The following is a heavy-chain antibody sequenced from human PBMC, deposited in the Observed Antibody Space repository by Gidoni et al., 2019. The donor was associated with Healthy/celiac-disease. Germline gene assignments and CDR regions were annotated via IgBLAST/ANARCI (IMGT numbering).Heavy chain of an antibody. J-gene: IGHJ4*02. CDR2: INPNSGGT. CDR1: GYTFPGYY. CDR3: ARDRDSSGYYYFDY. Sequence: QVQLVQSGAEVKKPGASVKVVCKASGYTFPGYYMHWVRQAPGQGLEWMGWINPNSGGTNYAQKFQGRVTMTRDTSISTAYMELSRLRSDDTAVYYCARDRDSSGYYYFDYWGQGTLVTVSS. V-gene: IGHV1-2*02. D-gene: IGHD3-22*01.